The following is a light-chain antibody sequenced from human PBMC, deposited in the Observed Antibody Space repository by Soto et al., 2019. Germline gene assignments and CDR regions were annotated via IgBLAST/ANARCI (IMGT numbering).Light chain of an antibody. J-gene: IGKJ2*01. V-gene: IGKV3-20*01. CDR2: AAS. Sequence: EIVLTQSPGTLSLSPGGRATLSCRASQSVSSNYLAWYQQTPGQAPRLLIYAASSRATGIPDRFSGSGSGTDFTLTISRLEPEYSAVYYCQQYGSSPYTFGQGTKLEIK. CDR1: QSVSSNY. CDR3: QQYGSSPYT.